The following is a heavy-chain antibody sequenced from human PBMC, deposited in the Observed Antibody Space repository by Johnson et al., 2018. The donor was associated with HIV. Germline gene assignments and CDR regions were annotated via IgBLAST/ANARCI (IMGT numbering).Heavy chain of an antibody. CDR3: AKEQLLRAFDI. V-gene: IGHV3-9*01. J-gene: IGHJ3*02. CDR2: ISWNSGSI. CDR1: RFSFDDYA. D-gene: IGHD2-15*01. Sequence: VQLVESGGGLVQPGRSLRLSCIASRFSFDDYAMHWVRQAPGKGLEWVSGISWNSGSIGYVDSVKGRFTVSRDNAENSLYLQMNSLRTEDTALYYCAKEQLLRAFDIWGQGTMVTVSS.